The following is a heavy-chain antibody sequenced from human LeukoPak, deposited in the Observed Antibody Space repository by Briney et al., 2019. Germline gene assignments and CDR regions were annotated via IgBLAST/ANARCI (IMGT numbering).Heavy chain of an antibody. CDR2: ISGSGGST. CDR3: AKRIYDILTGQTGFDY. D-gene: IGHD3-9*01. Sequence: PGGSLRLSCAASGFTFSSFAMSWVRQAAGKGLEWVSAISGSGGSTYYADSVKGRFTISRDNSKNTLYLQMNSLRAEDTAVYYCAKRIYDILTGQTGFDYWGQGTLVTVSS. V-gene: IGHV3-23*01. CDR1: GFTFSSFA. J-gene: IGHJ4*02.